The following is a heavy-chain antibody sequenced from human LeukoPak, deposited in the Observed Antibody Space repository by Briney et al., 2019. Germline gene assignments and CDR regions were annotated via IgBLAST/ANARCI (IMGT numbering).Heavy chain of an antibody. J-gene: IGHJ4*02. CDR3: ASAGGAYLRHLDY. D-gene: IGHD1-26*01. V-gene: IGHV3-53*01. CDR1: GFTFSSNY. CDR2: IYNGGGT. Sequence: GGSLRLSCAASGFTFSSNYMSWVRQAPGKGLEWVAIIYNGGGTYYSDSVKGRFNISRDNSNNTLYLQMNTVRADDTAVYYCASAGGAYLRHLDYWRQGTLLTVSS.